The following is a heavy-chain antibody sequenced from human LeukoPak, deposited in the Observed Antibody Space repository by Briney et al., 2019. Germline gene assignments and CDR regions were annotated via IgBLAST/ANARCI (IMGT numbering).Heavy chain of an antibody. D-gene: IGHD2-15*01. CDR3: ARAISGGSCFDH. J-gene: IGHJ4*02. Sequence: SETLSLTCAVYGGSFSGYYWSWIRQPPGKGLEWIGEINHSGSTNYNPSLKSRVTISVDTSKNQFSLKLSSVTAADTAVYYCARAISGGSCFDHWGQGTLVTVSS. CDR2: INHSGST. CDR1: GGSFSGYY. V-gene: IGHV4-34*01.